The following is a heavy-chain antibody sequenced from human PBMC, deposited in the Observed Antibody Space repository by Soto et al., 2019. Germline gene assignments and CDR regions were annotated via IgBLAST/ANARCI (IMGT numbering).Heavy chain of an antibody. CDR3: ARCLSEGLTDY. V-gene: IGHV1-69*02. D-gene: IGHD2-21*01. J-gene: IGHJ4*02. CDR2: INPILGIA. Sequence: QVQLVQSGAEVKKPGSSVKVSCKASGGTFSSYTISWVRQAPGQGLEWMGRINPILGIANYAQKFQGRVTITADKSTSTAYMYLSSLRSEDTAVSYCARCLSEGLTDYWGQGTLVTFSS. CDR1: GGTFSSYT.